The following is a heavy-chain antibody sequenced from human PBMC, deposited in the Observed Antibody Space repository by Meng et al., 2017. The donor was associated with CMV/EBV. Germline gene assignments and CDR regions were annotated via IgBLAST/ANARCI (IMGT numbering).Heavy chain of an antibody. V-gene: IGHV1-8*03. CDR3: ARDLTLPQFFYGMDV. CDR2: MSPNSGNT. D-gene: IGHD1-26*01. CDR1: GYTFTTYD. Sequence: ASVNVSCKASGYTFTTYDINWVRQATGQGLECMGRMSPNSGNTAYAQKFQGRVTITRKTSISTAYMELSSLRYEDTAVYYCARDLTLPQFFYGMDVWGQGTTVTVSS. J-gene: IGHJ6*02.